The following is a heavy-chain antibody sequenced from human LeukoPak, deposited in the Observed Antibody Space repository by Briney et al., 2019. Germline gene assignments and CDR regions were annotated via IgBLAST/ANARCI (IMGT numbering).Heavy chain of an antibody. CDR1: GFTFSSYS. Sequence: GGSLRLSCAASGFTFSSYSMNWVRQAPGKGLEWVSSISSSSSYIYYADSVKGRFTISRDNAKNSPYLQMNSLRAEDTAVYYCARAYWGSYRYTTPDFDYWGQGTLVTVSS. D-gene: IGHD3-16*02. CDR3: ARAYWGSYRYTTPDFDY. J-gene: IGHJ4*02. V-gene: IGHV3-21*01. CDR2: ISSSSSYI.